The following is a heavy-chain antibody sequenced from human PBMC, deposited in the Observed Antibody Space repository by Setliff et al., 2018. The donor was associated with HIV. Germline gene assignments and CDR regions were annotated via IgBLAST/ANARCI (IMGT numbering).Heavy chain of an antibody. CDR1: GFTFDDYA. Sequence: PGGSLRLSCAASGFTFDDYAMHWVRQAPGKGLEWVSVISGSGGSTYVADSVKGRFTIFRDNSENTLYLQMNSLRADDTAMYYCTRDLNLPGGEAFDIWGQGTMVTVSS. CDR3: TRDLNLPGGEAFDI. V-gene: IGHV3-23*01. D-gene: IGHD2-2*01. J-gene: IGHJ3*02. CDR2: ISGSGGST.